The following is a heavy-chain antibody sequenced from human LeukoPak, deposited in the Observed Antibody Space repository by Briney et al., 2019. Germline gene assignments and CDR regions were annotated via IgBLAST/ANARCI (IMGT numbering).Heavy chain of an antibody. CDR3: ARPRLLFGSGPILV. V-gene: IGHV4-39*07. Sequence: SETLSLSCTVSGDSISTRSYYWGWIRQPPGKGLEWIGSIYYNGITYYNPSLKSRVNISIDTSKNQFSLRSTSVTAADTAVYFCARPRLLFGSGPILVWGQGTLVTVSS. CDR2: IYYNGIT. CDR1: GDSISTRSYY. J-gene: IGHJ4*02. D-gene: IGHD3-10*01.